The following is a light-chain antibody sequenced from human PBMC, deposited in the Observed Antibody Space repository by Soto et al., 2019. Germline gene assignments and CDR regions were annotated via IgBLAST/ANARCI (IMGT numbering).Light chain of an antibody. Sequence: EIVMTESPATLSVSPGERVTLSCRAGESISTNLAWYQQKLGQAPRLLIFDASTRATGVPTRFSGSRSGAEFTLTISSLQSEDFAVYYCQQYNSWPLTFGPGTKVDI. CDR2: DAS. CDR3: QQYNSWPLT. V-gene: IGKV3-15*01. CDR1: ESISTN. J-gene: IGKJ3*01.